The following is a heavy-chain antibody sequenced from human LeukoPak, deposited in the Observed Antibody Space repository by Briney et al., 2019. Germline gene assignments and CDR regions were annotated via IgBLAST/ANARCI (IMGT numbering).Heavy chain of an antibody. V-gene: IGHV4-59*01. CDR1: GGSISSYY. D-gene: IGHD2-21*02. Sequence: SETLSLTCTVSGGSISSYYWSWIRQPPGKGLEWIGYIYNTESTNYNPSLKSRVTISVDTSKNQFSLKLTSVTAADTAVYYCARGRGHCTSDCYRYAFDIWGQGTTVTVSP. J-gene: IGHJ3*02. CDR3: ARGRGHCTSDCYRYAFDI. CDR2: IYNTEST.